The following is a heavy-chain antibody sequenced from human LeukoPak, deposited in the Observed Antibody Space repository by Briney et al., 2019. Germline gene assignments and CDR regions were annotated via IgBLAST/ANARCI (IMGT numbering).Heavy chain of an antibody. V-gene: IGHV3-23*01. CDR1: GFPFSTYA. Sequence: GGSLRLSCAASGFPFSTYAMNWVRQAPGKGLEWVSVITGSGGFTQYADSVKGRFTISRDNSKNTVYLQMNSLRVEDTALYYCVRSLDYWGQGTLVTVSS. J-gene: IGHJ4*02. CDR2: ITGSGGFT. CDR3: VRSLDY.